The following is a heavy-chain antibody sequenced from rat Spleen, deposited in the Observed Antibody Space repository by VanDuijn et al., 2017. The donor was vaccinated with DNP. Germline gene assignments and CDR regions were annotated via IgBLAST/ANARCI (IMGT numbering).Heavy chain of an antibody. Sequence: EVQLQESGPGLVKPSQSLSLTCSVTGYSITSNYWGWIRKFPGNKMAWIGHISYSGRTTYNPSLKSRISISRDTSKNQFFLQLNSVSTDYTATYYCARGNDDYYPNWYFDFWGPGTMVTVSS. CDR3: ARGNDDYYPNWYFDF. CDR1: GYSITSNY. CDR2: ISYSGRT. V-gene: IGHV3-1*01. J-gene: IGHJ1*01. D-gene: IGHD1-12*03.